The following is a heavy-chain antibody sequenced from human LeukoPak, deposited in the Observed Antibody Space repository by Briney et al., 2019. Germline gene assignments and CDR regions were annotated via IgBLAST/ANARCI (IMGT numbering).Heavy chain of an antibody. D-gene: IGHD3-3*01. CDR3: AKGVRFLSVANWFDP. V-gene: IGHV3-23*01. Sequence: GGSLRLSCAASGFTLTNYGMNWVRQAPGKGLEWVSGISGSDDNTDYADSVKGRFTISRDNSKNMLYLQMNSLRAEDTAVYYCAKGVRFLSVANWFDPWGQGTLVTVSS. CDR1: GFTLTNYG. J-gene: IGHJ5*02. CDR2: ISGSDDNT.